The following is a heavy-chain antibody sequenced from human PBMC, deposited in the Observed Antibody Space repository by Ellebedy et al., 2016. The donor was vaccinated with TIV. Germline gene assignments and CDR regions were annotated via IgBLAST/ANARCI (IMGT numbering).Heavy chain of an antibody. CDR1: GFALKNYA. CDR3: ARKPRQGHSDWSPSDYFDY. Sequence: PGGSLRLSCAVSGFALKNYAMHWVRQVQGKGLEWVALIWHDGTHKYYADSVRGRFTIARDSSKNTMSLQMDGLRVEDTALYYCARKPRQGHSDWSPSDYFDYWGQGTLVTVSS. V-gene: IGHV3-33*01. J-gene: IGHJ4*02. D-gene: IGHD3-9*01. CDR2: IWHDGTHK.